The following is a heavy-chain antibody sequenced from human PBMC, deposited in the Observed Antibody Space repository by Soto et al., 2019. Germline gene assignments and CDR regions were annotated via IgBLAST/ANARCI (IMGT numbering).Heavy chain of an antibody. J-gene: IGHJ6*02. CDR1: GGSISSGDYY. CDR3: ARDFRYGSGSYYNAHYYYYGMDV. V-gene: IGHV4-30-4*01. CDR2: IYYSGST. Sequence: SETLSLTCTVSGGSISSGDYYWSWIRQPPGKGLEWIGYIYYSGSTYYNPSLKSRVTIPVDTSKNQFSLKLSSVTAADTAVYYCARDFRYGSGSYYNAHYYYYGMDVWGQGTTVTVSS. D-gene: IGHD3-10*01.